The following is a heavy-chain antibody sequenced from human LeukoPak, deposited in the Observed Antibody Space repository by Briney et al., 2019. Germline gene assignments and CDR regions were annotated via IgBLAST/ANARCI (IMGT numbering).Heavy chain of an antibody. V-gene: IGHV4-59*01. CDR2: VYYSGNT. D-gene: IGHD3-9*01. CDR1: GGSISSYY. J-gene: IGHJ5*02. CDR3: ARDKRYFGWFDP. Sequence: PSETLSLTCTVSGGSISSYYWSWIRQPPGKGLEWIGCVYYSGNTNYNPSLKSRVTISVDTSRNQFSLKLSSVTAADTAVYYCARDKRYFGWFDPWGQGTLVTVSS.